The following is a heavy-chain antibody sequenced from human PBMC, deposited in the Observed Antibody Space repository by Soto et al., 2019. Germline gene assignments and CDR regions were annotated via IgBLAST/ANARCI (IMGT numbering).Heavy chain of an antibody. CDR1: GFTFSNYA. CDR2: ISGSGGYT. D-gene: IGHD3-3*01. J-gene: IGHJ6*02. Sequence: EVQLLESGGGLVAPGGSLRLSCAASGFTFSNYATSWVRQAPGKGLEWVSAISGSGGYTYYADSVKGRFTISRDNSKSTMYLQMHRLSDEDTAIYYCAKDGDFYDFSSGYGWDVWAQGTTVIVAS. CDR3: AKDGDFYDFSSGYGWDV. V-gene: IGHV3-23*01.